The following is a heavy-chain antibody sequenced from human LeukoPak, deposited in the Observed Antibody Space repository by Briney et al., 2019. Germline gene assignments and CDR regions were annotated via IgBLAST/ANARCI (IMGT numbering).Heavy chain of an antibody. CDR1: GGTFSSYA. CDR3: ASGDYYDSSGYYSNFDY. D-gene: IGHD3-22*01. Sequence: SVTVSCKASGGTFSSYAISWVRQASGQGLEWMGGIIPIFGTANYAQKFQGRVTITADESTSTAYMELSSLRSEDTAVYYCASGDYYDSSGYYSNFDYWGQGTLVTVSS. V-gene: IGHV1-69*01. J-gene: IGHJ4*02. CDR2: IIPIFGTA.